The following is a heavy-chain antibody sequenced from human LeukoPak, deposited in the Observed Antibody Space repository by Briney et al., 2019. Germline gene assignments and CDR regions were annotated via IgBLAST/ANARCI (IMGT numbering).Heavy chain of an antibody. CDR2: INADNGNT. Sequence: ASVTVSCKASGYTFTSYAIHWVRQAPGQRLEWMGWINADNGNTKYSQEFQGRVTITRDTSASTAYMELSSLRSEDMAVYYCARRGGVGALDYWGQGTLVTVSS. D-gene: IGHD1-26*01. J-gene: IGHJ4*02. V-gene: IGHV1-3*03. CDR1: GYTFTSYA. CDR3: ARRGGVGALDY.